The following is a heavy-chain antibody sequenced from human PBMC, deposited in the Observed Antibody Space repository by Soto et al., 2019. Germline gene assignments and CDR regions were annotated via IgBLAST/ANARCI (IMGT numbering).Heavy chain of an antibody. V-gene: IGHV5-51*01. CDR2: IFPGDSDT. J-gene: IGHJ6*02. D-gene: IGHD6-13*01. CDR3: ARRDAAAGLRHYYGMDV. Sequence: GESLRISCKASGYSFTTYWIAWVRQMPGKGLEWMGIIFPGDSDTKYSPSFQGQVTISADKSISTAYLQWSSLKASDTAMYYCARRDAAAGLRHYYGMDVRGQGNTVTVSS. CDR1: GYSFTTYW.